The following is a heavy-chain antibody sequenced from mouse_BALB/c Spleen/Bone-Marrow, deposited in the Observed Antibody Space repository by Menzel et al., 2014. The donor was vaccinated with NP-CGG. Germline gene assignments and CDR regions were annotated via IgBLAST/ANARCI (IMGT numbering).Heavy chain of an antibody. V-gene: IGHV14-3*02. CDR3: ARGSDGFAY. Sequence: VTLKESGAELVKPGASVKLSCTASGFNIKDTYMHWVKQRPEQGLEWIGRIDPANGNTKYDPKFQGKATITADTSSNTAYLQLSSLTSEDTAVYYCARGSDGFAYWGQGTLVTVSA. CDR2: IDPANGNT. J-gene: IGHJ3*01. CDR1: GFNIKDTY.